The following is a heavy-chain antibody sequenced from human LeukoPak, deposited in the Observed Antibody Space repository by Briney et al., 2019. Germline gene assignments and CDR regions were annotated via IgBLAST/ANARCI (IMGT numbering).Heavy chain of an antibody. J-gene: IGHJ4*02. CDR1: GGSFSGYY. CDR2: INHSGST. V-gene: IGHV4-34*01. D-gene: IGHD6-6*01. CDR3: ARGIRQLLIDY. Sequence: SETLSLTCAVYGGSFSGYYWSWIRQPPGKGLEWIGEINHSGSTNYNPSLKSRVTISVDTSKNQFSLKLSSVTAADTAVYYCARGIRQLLIDYWGQGTLVTVSS.